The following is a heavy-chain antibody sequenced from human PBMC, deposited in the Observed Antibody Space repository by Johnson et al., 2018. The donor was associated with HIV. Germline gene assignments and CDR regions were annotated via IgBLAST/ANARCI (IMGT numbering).Heavy chain of an antibody. D-gene: IGHD7-27*01. CDR3: ASDWGSRHAFDI. V-gene: IGHV3-30*04. CDR1: GFTFSSYA. J-gene: IGHJ3*02. Sequence: QVQLVESGGGVVQPGRSLRLSCAASGFTFSSYAMHSVRQAPRTGLEWVAVISFDGSNKYYADYVKGRFTISRDNSKNTLYLQMNSLRAEDTAVYYCASDWGSRHAFDIWGQGTMVTVSS. CDR2: ISFDGSNK.